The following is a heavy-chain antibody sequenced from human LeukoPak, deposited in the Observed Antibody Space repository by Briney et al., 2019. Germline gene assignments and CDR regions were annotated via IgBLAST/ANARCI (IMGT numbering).Heavy chain of an antibody. J-gene: IGHJ4*02. D-gene: IGHD1-26*01. Sequence: PGGSLRLSCAASGFTFSSYSMNWVRQAPGKGLEWVSSISSSSSYIYYADSVKGRFTISRDNAKNSLYLQMNSLRAEDTAVYYCARGGRSGKNVGATQFDYWGQGTLVTVSS. CDR1: GFTFSSYS. CDR2: ISSSSSYI. CDR3: ARGGRSGKNVGATQFDY. V-gene: IGHV3-21*04.